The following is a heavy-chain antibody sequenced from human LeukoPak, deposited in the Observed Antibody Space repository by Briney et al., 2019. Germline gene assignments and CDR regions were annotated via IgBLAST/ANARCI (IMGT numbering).Heavy chain of an antibody. CDR3: AKDHYDSSGYYLN. D-gene: IGHD3-22*01. CDR2: ISGSGGST. V-gene: IGHV3-23*01. J-gene: IGHJ4*02. CDR1: GFTFSSYA. Sequence: PGGSLRLSCAASGFTFSSYAMSWVRQAPGRGLEWVSAISGSGGSTYYADSVKGRFTISRDNSKNTLYLQMNSLRAEDTAVYYCAKDHYDSSGYYLNWGQRTLVTVSS.